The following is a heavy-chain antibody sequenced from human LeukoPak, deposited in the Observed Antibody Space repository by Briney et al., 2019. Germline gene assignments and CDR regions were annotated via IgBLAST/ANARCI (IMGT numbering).Heavy chain of an antibody. CDR1: GGSISSYY. CDR2: IYYSGST. CDR3: ARGGYCDSTSCRAGYYYYDYMDV. D-gene: IGHD2-2*03. Sequence: PSVTLSLTCTVSGGSISSYYWNWLRQPPGKGLEWIGYIYYSGSTNYNPSLKSRVTISVDTSKNQFSLKLRSVPAADTAVYYCARGGYCDSTSCRAGYYYYDYMDVWGKGTTVTISS. J-gene: IGHJ6*03. V-gene: IGHV4-59*01.